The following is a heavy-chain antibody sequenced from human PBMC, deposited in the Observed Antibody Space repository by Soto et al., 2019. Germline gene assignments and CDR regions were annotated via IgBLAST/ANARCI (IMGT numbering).Heavy chain of an antibody. V-gene: IGHV3-53*01. CDR1: GFTASSNY. Sequence: QPGGSLRLSCAASGFTASSNYMSWVRQAPGKGLEWVSVIYSGGSTYYADSVKGRLTISRDNSKNTLYLQMNSLRAEDTAVYYCARLHRNNYYYYGMDVWGQGTTATVSS. D-gene: IGHD1-26*01. CDR3: ARLHRNNYYYYGMDV. J-gene: IGHJ6*02. CDR2: IYSGGST.